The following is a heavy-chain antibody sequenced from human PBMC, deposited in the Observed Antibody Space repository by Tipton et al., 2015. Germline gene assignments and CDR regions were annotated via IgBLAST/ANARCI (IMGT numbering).Heavy chain of an antibody. Sequence: SLRLSCAASGFTFDDYGMHWVRQAPGKGLEWVSGISWNSGSIGYADSVKGRFTISRDKSKNTLYLQMNSLRAEDTALYYCVKDGAYVGSDAIDFWDQGTMVIVSS. CDR2: ISWNSGSI. J-gene: IGHJ3*01. V-gene: IGHV3-9*01. CDR1: GFTFDDYG. CDR3: VKDGAYVGSDAIDF. D-gene: IGHD4-17*01.